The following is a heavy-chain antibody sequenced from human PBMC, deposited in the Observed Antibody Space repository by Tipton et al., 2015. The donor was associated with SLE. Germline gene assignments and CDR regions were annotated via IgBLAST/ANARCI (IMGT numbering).Heavy chain of an antibody. CDR3: ARDAIVVVAAHAFDI. Sequence: SGFTFSSYGMHWVRQAPGKGLEWVAFIRYDGSNKYYADSVKGRFTISRDNSKNTLYLQMNSLRAEDTAVYYCARDAIVVVAAHAFDIWGQGTMVTVSS. J-gene: IGHJ3*02. D-gene: IGHD2-15*01. CDR2: IRYDGSNK. CDR1: GFTFSSYG. V-gene: IGHV3-30*02.